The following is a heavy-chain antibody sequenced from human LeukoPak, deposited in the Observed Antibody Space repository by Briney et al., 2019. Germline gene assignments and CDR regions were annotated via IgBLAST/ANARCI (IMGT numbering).Heavy chain of an antibody. CDR3: ARVRTYYDFWSGYYPQAWFDP. CDR2: INHSGST. V-gene: IGHV4-34*01. CDR1: GGSFSGYY. Sequence: PSETLSLTCAVYGGSFSGYYWSWIRQPPGKGLEWIGEINHSGSTNYNPSLKSRVTISVDTSKNQFSLKLSSVTAADTAVYYCARVRTYYDFWSGYYPQAWFDPWGQGTLVTVSS. D-gene: IGHD3-3*01. J-gene: IGHJ5*02.